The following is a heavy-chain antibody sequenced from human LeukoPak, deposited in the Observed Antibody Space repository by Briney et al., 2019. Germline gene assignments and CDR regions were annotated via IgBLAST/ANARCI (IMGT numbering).Heavy chain of an antibody. Sequence: SQTLSLTCTVSGGSISSGSYYWSWIRQPAGKGLEWIGRINTSGSTNYNPSLKSRVTISVDTSKNQFSQKLSSVTAADTAVYYCASIQSYYFGLDVWGQGTTVTVSS. CDR2: INTSGST. CDR1: GGSISSGSYY. J-gene: IGHJ6*02. V-gene: IGHV4-61*02. CDR3: ASIQSYYFGLDV. D-gene: IGHD4-11*01.